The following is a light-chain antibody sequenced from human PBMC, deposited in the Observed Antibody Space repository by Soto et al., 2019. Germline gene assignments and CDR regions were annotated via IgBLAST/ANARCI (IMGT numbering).Light chain of an antibody. CDR3: QQFGNSPWT. CDR2: GAS. J-gene: IGKJ1*01. V-gene: IGKV3-20*01. Sequence: ENVLTHSPGTLSFSPGERATLSFRASESVSSIYVAWYQQKPGQAPTLLIYGASTRATGIPDRFSGSGSGTDFTLTIDRLEPEDFAVYYCQQFGNSPWTFGQGTKVDIK. CDR1: ESVSSIY.